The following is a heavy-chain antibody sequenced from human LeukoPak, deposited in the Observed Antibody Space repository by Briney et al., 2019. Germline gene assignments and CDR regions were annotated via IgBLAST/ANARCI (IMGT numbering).Heavy chain of an antibody. Sequence: LPGGSLRLSCTASGFTFSCYTMNWVRQAPGKGLEWVSSISGSSSSIYYADSVKGRFTISRDNAKNSLYLQMHSLRADDTAVYYCASRTYLAYWGQGTLVTVSS. CDR1: GFTFSCYT. J-gene: IGHJ4*02. CDR2: ISGSSSSI. V-gene: IGHV3-48*04. CDR3: ASRTYLAY.